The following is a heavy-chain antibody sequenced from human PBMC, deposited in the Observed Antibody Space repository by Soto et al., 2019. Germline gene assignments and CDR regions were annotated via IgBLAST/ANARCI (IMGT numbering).Heavy chain of an antibody. Sequence: RRLSCAASGFTFSSYAMSWVRQAPGKGLEWVSSISGSGGDTYYADSVKGRFTISRDYSKNTLFLQMNSLRAEDSAVYYCAKDYGGYCRSASCYYGMDVWGQGTTVTVSS. CDR3: AKDYGGYCRSASCYYGMDV. CDR2: ISGSGGDT. J-gene: IGHJ6*02. CDR1: GFTFSSYA. D-gene: IGHD2-2*01. V-gene: IGHV3-23*01.